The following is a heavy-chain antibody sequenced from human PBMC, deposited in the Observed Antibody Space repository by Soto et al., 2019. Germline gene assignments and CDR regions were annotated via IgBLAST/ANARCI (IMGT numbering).Heavy chain of an antibody. J-gene: IGHJ5*02. CDR1: GFSLSNAGMG. D-gene: IGHD2-2*01. Sequence: ESGPTLVNPTETLTLTCTVSGFSLSNAGMGVSWIRQPPGKALEWLANIFSNGEKSYSTSLEHRLTISKDTSKSQVVLIMTNIDPLDTATYYCARYISLPAAVDNWFDPWGQGTLVTVSS. CDR2: IFSNGEK. CDR3: ARYISLPAAVDNWFDP. V-gene: IGHV2-26*01.